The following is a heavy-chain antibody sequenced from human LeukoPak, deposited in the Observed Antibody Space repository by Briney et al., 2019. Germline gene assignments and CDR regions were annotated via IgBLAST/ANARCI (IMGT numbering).Heavy chain of an antibody. CDR1: GGTFSSYA. Sequence: ASVKVSCKASGGTFSSYAINWVRQATGQGLEWMGWMNPNSGNTGYAQKFQGRVTMTRNTSISTAYMELSSLRSEDTAVYYCARGFSIAVAGTAPPDYWGQGTLVTVSS. CDR2: MNPNSGNT. V-gene: IGHV1-8*02. J-gene: IGHJ4*02. D-gene: IGHD6-19*01. CDR3: ARGFSIAVAGTAPPDY.